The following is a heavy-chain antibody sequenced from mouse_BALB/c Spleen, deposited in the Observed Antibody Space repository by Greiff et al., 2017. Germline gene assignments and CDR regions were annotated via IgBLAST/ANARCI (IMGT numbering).Heavy chain of an antibody. CDR3: ARRLLRGTFDY. J-gene: IGHJ2*01. CDR2: ISSGGGST. CDR1: GFAFSSYD. V-gene: IGHV5-12-1*01. Sequence: DVQLQESGGGLVKPGGSLKLSCAASGFAFSSYDMSWVRQTPEKRLEWVAYISSGGGSTYYPDTVKGRFTISRDNAKNTLYLQMSSLKSEDTAMYYCARRLLRGTFDYWGQGTTLTVSS. D-gene: IGHD1-1*01.